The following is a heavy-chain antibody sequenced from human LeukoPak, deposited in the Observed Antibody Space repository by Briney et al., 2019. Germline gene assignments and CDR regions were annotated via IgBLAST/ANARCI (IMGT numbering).Heavy chain of an antibody. CDR1: RYTFTGYY. Sequence: ASVTVSCKASRYTFTGYYMHWVRQAPGQGLEGMGRINPNSGGTNYAQKFQGRVTMTKDTSISTAYMELSRLRSDDTAVYYCARDPYYYDSSGYSDYWGQGTLVTVSS. J-gene: IGHJ4*02. D-gene: IGHD3-22*01. CDR2: INPNSGGT. V-gene: IGHV1-2*06. CDR3: ARDPYYYDSSGYSDY.